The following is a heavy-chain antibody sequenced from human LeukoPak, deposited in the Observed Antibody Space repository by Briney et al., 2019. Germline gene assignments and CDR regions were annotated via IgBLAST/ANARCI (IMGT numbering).Heavy chain of an antibody. CDR2: ISGHTGDT. J-gene: IGHJ4*02. D-gene: IGHD3-16*01. CDR1: GYDFKTSG. V-gene: IGHV1-18*01. CDR3: AKDVGDSLAGPWFFQF. Sequence: ASVKVSCKTSGYDFKTSGISWVRQAPGQGLEWMGWISGHTGDTHFAKRFQGRLTLTTDTSTSVAYLELSTLRSDDTALYFCAKDVGDSLAGPWFFQFWGQGTLVTLSS.